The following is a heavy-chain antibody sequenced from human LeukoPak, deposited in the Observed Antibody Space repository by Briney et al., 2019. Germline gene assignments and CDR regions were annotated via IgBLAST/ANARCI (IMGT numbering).Heavy chain of an antibody. D-gene: IGHD6-13*01. J-gene: IGHJ6*02. CDR2: MNPNSGNT. Sequence: ASVKVSCKASGYTFTSYDINWVRQATGQGLEWMGWMNPNSGNTGYAQKFQGRVTMTRNTSISTAYMELSSLRSEDTAVYYCATYSSSWYTYYYGMDVWGQGTTVTVSS. V-gene: IGHV1-8*01. CDR1: GYTFTSYD. CDR3: ATYSSSWYTYYYGMDV.